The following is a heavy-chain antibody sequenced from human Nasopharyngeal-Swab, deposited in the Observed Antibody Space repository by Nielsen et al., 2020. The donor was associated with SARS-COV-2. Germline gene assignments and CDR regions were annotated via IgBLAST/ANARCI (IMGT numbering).Heavy chain of an antibody. CDR3: ARGFKARMDFHH. Sequence: SETLSLTCTVSGGSISSGGYYWSWIRQHPGKGLEWIGYIYYSGSTYYNPSLKSRVTISVDTSKNQFSLKLSSVTAADTAVYYCARGFKARMDFHHWGQGTLVTVSS. CDR2: IYYSGST. J-gene: IGHJ1*01. CDR1: GGSISSGGYY. V-gene: IGHV4-31*03. D-gene: IGHD6-6*01.